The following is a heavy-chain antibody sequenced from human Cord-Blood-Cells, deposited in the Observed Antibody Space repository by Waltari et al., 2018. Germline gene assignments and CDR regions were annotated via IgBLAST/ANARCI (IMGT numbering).Heavy chain of an antibody. CDR3: ARSNRSIGDAFDI. J-gene: IGHJ3*02. CDR1: GGSVSSGSYY. CDR2: IYYSGRT. D-gene: IGHD1-26*01. Sequence: QVQLQESGPGLVKPSETLSLTCTVSGGSVSSGSYYWSWIRQPPGKGLEWIGYIYYSGRTNCTPSLKSRVTISVDTSKNQFSLKLSSVTAADTAVYYCARSNRSIGDAFDIWGQGTMVTVSS. V-gene: IGHV4-61*01.